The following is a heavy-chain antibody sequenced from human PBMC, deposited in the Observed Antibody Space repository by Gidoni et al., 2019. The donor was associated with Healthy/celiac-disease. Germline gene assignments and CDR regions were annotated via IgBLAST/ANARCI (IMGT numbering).Heavy chain of an antibody. CDR3: ARHSDWQLRRRDPRTPFDY. V-gene: IGHV5-51*01. J-gene: IGHJ4*02. Sequence: EVQLVQSGAEVKKPGESLKSCCKGYGYSLTSYWIGWVRQMPGKGLEWMGIIYPGDSDTRYSPSFQGQVTISADKSISTAYLQWSSLKASDTAMYYCARHSDWQLRRRDPRTPFDYWGQGTLVTVSS. CDR1: GYSLTSYW. D-gene: IGHD2-15*01. CDR2: IYPGDSDT.